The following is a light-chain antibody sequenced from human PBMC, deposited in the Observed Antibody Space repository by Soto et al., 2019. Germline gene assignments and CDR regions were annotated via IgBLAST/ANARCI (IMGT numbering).Light chain of an antibody. CDR2: GAS. J-gene: IGKJ2*01. CDR1: QSISSN. CDR3: QQNNNWRSYT. Sequence: EIVMTQSPATLSVSLGERATLSCRASQSISSNLAWYQQKPGQAPRLLIYGASTRATGIPDRFSGSGSGTDFTLTIRSLLSEYFAFYFCQQNNNWRSYTFGQGTKLEIK. V-gene: IGKV3-15*01.